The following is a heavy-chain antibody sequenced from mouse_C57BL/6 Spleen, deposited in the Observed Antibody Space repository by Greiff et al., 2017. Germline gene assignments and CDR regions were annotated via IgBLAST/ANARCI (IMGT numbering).Heavy chain of an antibody. V-gene: IGHV1-81*01. Sequence: QVQLQQSGAELARPGASVKLSCKASGYTFTSYGISWVKQRTGQGLEWIGEIYPRSGNTYYNEKFKGKATLTADKSSSTAYMELRSLTSEDSAVDFGARLGATVVATDFDYWGQGTTLTVSA. CDR1: GYTFTSYG. CDR3: ARLGATVVATDFDY. CDR2: IYPRSGNT. J-gene: IGHJ2*01. D-gene: IGHD1-1*01.